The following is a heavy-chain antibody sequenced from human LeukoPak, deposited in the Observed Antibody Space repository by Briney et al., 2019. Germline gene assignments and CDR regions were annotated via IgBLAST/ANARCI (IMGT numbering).Heavy chain of an antibody. D-gene: IGHD5-24*01. Sequence: GGSLRLSCAASGFTFTNAWMNWVRQAPGKGLEWASVIYTTGGTYYADSVKGRFTISRDNSKNTLYLQMNSLRAEDTAVYYCARSSDGYNYLFDYWGQGTLVTVSS. CDR2: IYTTGGT. V-gene: IGHV3-53*01. J-gene: IGHJ4*02. CDR1: GFTFTNAW. CDR3: ARSSDGYNYLFDY.